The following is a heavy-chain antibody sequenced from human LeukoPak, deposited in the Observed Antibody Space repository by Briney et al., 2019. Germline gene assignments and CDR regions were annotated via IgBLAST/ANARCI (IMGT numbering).Heavy chain of an antibody. D-gene: IGHD3-10*01. V-gene: IGHV1-2*06. J-gene: IGHJ4*02. CDR3: ARTMWFGELLDY. CDR2: INPNSGGT. Sequence: ASVKVSCKASGYTFTGYYMHWVRQAPGQGPEWMGRINPNSGGTNYAQKFQGRVTMTRDTSISTAYMELSRLRSDDTAVYYCARTMWFGELLDYWGQGTLVTVSS. CDR1: GYTFTGYY.